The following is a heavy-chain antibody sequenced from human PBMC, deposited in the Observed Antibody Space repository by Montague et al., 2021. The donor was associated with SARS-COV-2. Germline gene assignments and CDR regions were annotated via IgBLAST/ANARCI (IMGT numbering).Heavy chain of an antibody. V-gene: IGHV4-31*03. CDR3: ARVLGSGSYQFDY. CDR1: GDSISSGGYY. D-gene: IGHD1-26*01. CDR2: ISSSGRS. Sequence: TLSLTCTVSGDSISSGGYYWSWIRQHPGKGLEWLGYISSSGRSFYNPSLRSRLTISLDTSKNQFSLQLSSVTAADTALYYCARVLGSGSYQFDYWGQGTLSPSP. J-gene: IGHJ4*02.